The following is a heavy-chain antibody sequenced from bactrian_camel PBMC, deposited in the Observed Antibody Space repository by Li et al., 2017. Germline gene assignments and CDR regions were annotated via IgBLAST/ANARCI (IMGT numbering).Heavy chain of an antibody. D-gene: IGHD6*01. J-gene: IGHJ4*01. V-gene: IGHV3S53*01. Sequence: VQLVESGGGSVQAGTSLTLTCSGYFDDDHCMGWFRQVPGKQREKVALIGSDKATHYSQSVKGRFTISQDNAKNTALLQMNNLKPEDTAVYYCAHGIRATGNGVVSYCAFRDLRYWGQGTQVTVS. CDR1: GYFDDDHC. CDR2: IGSDKAT. CDR3: AHGIRATGNGVVSYCAFRDLRY.